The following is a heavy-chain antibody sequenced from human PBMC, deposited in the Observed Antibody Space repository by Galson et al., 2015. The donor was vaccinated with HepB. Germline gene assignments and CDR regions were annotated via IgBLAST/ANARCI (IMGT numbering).Heavy chain of an antibody. CDR1: GDSISSTSYY. CDR2: IYYSGNT. Sequence: ETLSLTCTVSGDSISSTSYYWGWIRQPPGKGLEWIGSIYYSGNTYYNVSLKSRVSISVDTSENQFSLKLSSVTAADTAVYYCARDRRASFRSPFYFDFWGQGTLVTVSS. CDR3: ARDRRASFRSPFYFDF. V-gene: IGHV4-39*07. J-gene: IGHJ4*02. D-gene: IGHD3-16*02.